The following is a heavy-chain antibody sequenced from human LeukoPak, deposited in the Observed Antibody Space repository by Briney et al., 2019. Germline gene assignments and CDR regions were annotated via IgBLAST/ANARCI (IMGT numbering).Heavy chain of an antibody. V-gene: IGHV1-69*04. CDR3: ATWYYYDSSGYRTPNGGFDY. CDR1: GGTFSSYA. J-gene: IGHJ4*02. Sequence: ASVKVSCKASGGTFSSYAISWVRQAPGQGLEWMGRIIPILGIANYAQKFQGRVTITADKSTSTAYMELGSLRSEDTAVYYCATWYYYDSSGYRTPNGGFDYWGQGTLVTFSS. D-gene: IGHD3-22*01. CDR2: IIPILGIA.